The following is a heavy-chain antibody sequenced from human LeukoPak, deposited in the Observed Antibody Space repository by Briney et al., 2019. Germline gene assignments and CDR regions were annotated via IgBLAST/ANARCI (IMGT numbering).Heavy chain of an antibody. J-gene: IGHJ3*02. D-gene: IGHD3-22*01. CDR2: SSSSNSMI. CDR3: ARKGYYSQAFDM. CDR1: GFTFSSYS. Sequence: GGSLRLSWAASGFTFSSYSMKWVRQAPGEGMEWVLYSYSSSSNSMIYYGEAVKGQFTISRDNAKNSLYLQMNSLRADDTAVYYCARKGYYSQAFDMWGQGTMVTVSS. V-gene: IGHV3-48*01.